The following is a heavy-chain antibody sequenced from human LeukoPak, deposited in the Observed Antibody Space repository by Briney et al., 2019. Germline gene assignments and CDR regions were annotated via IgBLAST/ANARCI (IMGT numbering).Heavy chain of an antibody. CDR3: AREGGPTNYYDSSGYPFDY. J-gene: IGHJ4*02. V-gene: IGHV3-21*01. CDR1: GFTFSSYS. Sequence: GGSLRLSCAASGFTFSSYSMNWVRQAPGKGLEWVSSISSSSSYIYYADSVKGRFTISRDNAKNSLYLQMSSLRAEDTAVYYCAREGGPTNYYDSSGYPFDYWGQGTLVTVSS. CDR2: ISSSSSYI. D-gene: IGHD3-22*01.